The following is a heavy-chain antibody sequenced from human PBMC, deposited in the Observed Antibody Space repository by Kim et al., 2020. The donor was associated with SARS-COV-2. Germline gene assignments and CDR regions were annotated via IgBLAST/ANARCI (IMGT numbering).Heavy chain of an antibody. V-gene: IGHV4-39*01. CDR1: GGSISSSSYY. D-gene: IGHD3-10*01. J-gene: IGHJ4*02. CDR2: IYYSGST. CDR3: ARYGYYGSGSYYKPPFDY. Sequence: SETLSLTCTVSGGSISSSSYYWGWIRQPPGKGLEWIGSIYYSGSTYYNPSLKSRVTISVDTSKNQFSLKLSSVTAAATAVYYCARYGYYGSGSYYKPPFDYWGQGTLVTVSS.